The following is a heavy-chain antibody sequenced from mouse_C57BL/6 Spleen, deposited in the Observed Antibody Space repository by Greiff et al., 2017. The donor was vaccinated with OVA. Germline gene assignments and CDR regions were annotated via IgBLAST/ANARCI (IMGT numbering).Heavy chain of an antibody. J-gene: IGHJ1*03. CDR3: ANYGSSYYWYFDV. Sequence: VQLQQSGAELMKPGASVKLSCKATGYTFTGYWIEWVKQRPGHGLEWIGEILPGSGSTNYNEKLKGKATFTADTSSNTAYMQLSSLTTEDSAIYCCANYGSSYYWYFDVWGTGTTVTVSS. V-gene: IGHV1-9*01. D-gene: IGHD1-1*01. CDR2: ILPGSGST. CDR1: GYTFTGYW.